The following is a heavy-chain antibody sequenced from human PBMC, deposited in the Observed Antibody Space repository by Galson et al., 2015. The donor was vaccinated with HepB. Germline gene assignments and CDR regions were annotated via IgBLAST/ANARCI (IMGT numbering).Heavy chain of an antibody. J-gene: IGHJ4*02. V-gene: IGHV3-23*01. CDR2: ISGSGITT. D-gene: IGHD3-3*01. CDR1: GFTFSTHA. CDR3: AKDPAVSYHAFWTENYFLGEFDS. Sequence: SLRLSCAASGFTFSTHAMSWVRQAPGKGLEWVSTISGSGITTYYADSVKGRFTISRDNSTNTLYLQMNSLRVEDTAVYHCAKDPAVSYHAFWTENYFLGEFDSWGRGTLVTVSS.